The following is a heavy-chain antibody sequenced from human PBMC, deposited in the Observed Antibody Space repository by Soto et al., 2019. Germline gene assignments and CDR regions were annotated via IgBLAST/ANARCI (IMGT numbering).Heavy chain of an antibody. CDR2: IRDRSSVP. J-gene: IGHJ4*02. D-gene: IGHD1-20*01. V-gene: IGHV3-48*01. CDR1: GFTLGTYN. Sequence: EVQLVESGGTWVQPGGSLRLSCVGSGFTLGTYNLAWVRQAPGKGLEWISFIRDRSSVPDYADSVKGRFTISRDNGENLLRRQMNSLRVEDTASNYCARDPGITRSENYFDKWGQGTLVTVSS. CDR3: ARDPGITRSENYFDK.